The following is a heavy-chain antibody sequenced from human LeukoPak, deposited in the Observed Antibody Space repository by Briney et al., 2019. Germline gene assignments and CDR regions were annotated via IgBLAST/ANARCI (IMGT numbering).Heavy chain of an antibody. CDR2: ISYDGGNK. J-gene: IGHJ4*02. V-gene: IGHV3-30*07. D-gene: IGHD1-7*01. CDR1: GFTFSSYA. CDR3: GGNGLTYNRNYVFFDY. Sequence: PGGSLRLSCAASGFTFSSYAMHWVRQAPGKGLEWVAVISYDGGNKYYADSVKGRFTISRDNSKNTRYLQMNSLRAEDTAGYYRGGNGLTYNRNYVFFDYWGQGTLVTVSS.